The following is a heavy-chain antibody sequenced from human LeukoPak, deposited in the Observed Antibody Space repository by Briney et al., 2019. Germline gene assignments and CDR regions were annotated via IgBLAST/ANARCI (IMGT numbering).Heavy chain of an antibody. Sequence: PGGSLRLSCAASEFIFSGYWMNWVRQAPGKGLEWVANIKQDGSEKQYVDSVRGCFTISRDNAKNSLYLQMNSLRVEDTAVYYCARDGFVGAADYWGQGTLVTVSS. V-gene: IGHV3-7*01. D-gene: IGHD6-13*01. CDR3: ARDGFVGAADY. CDR2: IKQDGSEK. J-gene: IGHJ4*02. CDR1: EFIFSGYW.